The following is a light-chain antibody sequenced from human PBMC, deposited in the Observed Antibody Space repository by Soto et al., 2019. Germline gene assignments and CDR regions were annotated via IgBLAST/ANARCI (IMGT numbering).Light chain of an antibody. V-gene: IGKV3-20*01. Sequence: EIVLTQSPGALSMSPGERATLSCRASQSVRSSYLAWYQQNPGQAPRLLIYGASSRATGISDRFSGSGSGIDFTLTISRLEPEDFAVYYCQQYGSSPWTVGQGTKVEIK. CDR1: QSVRSSY. CDR2: GAS. CDR3: QQYGSSPWT. J-gene: IGKJ1*01.